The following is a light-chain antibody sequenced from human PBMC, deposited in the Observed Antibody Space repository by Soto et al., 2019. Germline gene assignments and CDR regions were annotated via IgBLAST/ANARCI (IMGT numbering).Light chain of an antibody. CDR3: QQYNNWPS. Sequence: EVVMTQSPATQSQSPGERAILSCRASQTVSRNLAWYQQRPGQAPRLLIYDISNRAAGVPARFSGSGSETEFTLTIRSLQSEDFAVYFCQQYNNWPSFGQGTRLEIK. J-gene: IGKJ5*01. V-gene: IGKV3-15*01. CDR1: QTVSRN. CDR2: DIS.